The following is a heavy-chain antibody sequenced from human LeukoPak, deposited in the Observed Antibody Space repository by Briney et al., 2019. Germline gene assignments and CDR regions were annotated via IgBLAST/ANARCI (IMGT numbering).Heavy chain of an antibody. CDR2: MNPNSGNT. CDR3: ARGAGPSSGSWTYYYYYYGMDV. V-gene: IGHV1-8*01. CDR1: GYTFTSYD. D-gene: IGHD6-13*01. Sequence: ASVKVSCRASGYTFTSYDINWVRQATGQGLEWMGWMNPNSGNTGYAQKFQGRVTMTRNTSISTAYMELSSLRSEDTAVYYCARGAGPSSGSWTYYYYYYGMDVWGQGTTVTVSS. J-gene: IGHJ6*02.